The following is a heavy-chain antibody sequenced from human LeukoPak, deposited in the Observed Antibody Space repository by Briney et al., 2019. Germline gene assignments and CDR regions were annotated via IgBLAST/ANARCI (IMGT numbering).Heavy chain of an antibody. CDR1: GFTFSSYW. CDR2: IKQDGREK. D-gene: IGHD2-8*01. Sequence: GGPLRLSCAASGFTFSSYWMSWVRQAPGKGLEWVANIKQDGREKYYVDSVKGRFTISRDNAKNSLYLQRHSLRAEDTAVYYCARDLMVPFDYWGQGTLVTVSS. V-gene: IGHV3-7*01. J-gene: IGHJ4*02. CDR3: ARDLMVPFDY.